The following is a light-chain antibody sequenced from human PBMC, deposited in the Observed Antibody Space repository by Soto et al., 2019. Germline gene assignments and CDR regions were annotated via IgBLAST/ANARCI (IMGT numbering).Light chain of an antibody. CDR2: EAS. V-gene: IGKV3-11*01. CDR1: ESVSTF. J-gene: IGKJ1*01. CDR3: QQRSNWPWT. Sequence: EIVMTQSPATLSLSPGESATLSCRASESVSTFLAWYQQKPGQAPRLLIYEASSRATGIPDRFSGGGSGTVLNLTISRLEPEDFAVYYCQQRSNWPWTCGQGTKVDIK.